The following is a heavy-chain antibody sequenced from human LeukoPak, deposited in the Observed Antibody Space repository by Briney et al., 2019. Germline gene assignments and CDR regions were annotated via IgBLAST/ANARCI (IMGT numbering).Heavy chain of an antibody. CDR3: ARDRGSGTKDYYGMDV. CDR1: GFTFSSHA. CDR2: ISYDGSNE. D-gene: IGHD1-26*01. Sequence: GGSLRLSCAASGFTFSSHAIHWVRQAPGKGLEWVVVISYDGSNEYYADPVKGRFTISRDNSKNTLYLQVNSLRAEDTAVYYCARDRGSGTKDYYGMDVWGQGTTVTVSS. V-gene: IGHV3-30-3*01. J-gene: IGHJ6*02.